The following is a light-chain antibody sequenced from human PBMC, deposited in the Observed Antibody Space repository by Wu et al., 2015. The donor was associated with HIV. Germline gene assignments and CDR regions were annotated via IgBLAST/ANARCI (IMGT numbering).Light chain of an antibody. CDR3: QQSYGFT. V-gene: IGKV1-39*01. CDR1: QSINSY. Sequence: DIQMTQSPSSLSASVGDRVTITCRASQSINSYLNWYQQKPGKAPKLLIYAASSLQSGAPSRFSGSGSGTDFTLTISSLQPEDFATYYCQQSYGFTFGPGTKVDIK. CDR2: AAS. J-gene: IGKJ3*01.